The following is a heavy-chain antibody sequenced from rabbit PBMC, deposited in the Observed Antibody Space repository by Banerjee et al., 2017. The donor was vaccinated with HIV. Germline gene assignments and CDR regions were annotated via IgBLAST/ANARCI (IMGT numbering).Heavy chain of an antibody. CDR1: GFSFNNKYV. D-gene: IGHD6-1*01. V-gene: IGHV1S45*01. Sequence: QEQLEESGGDLVKPEGSLTLTCTASGFSFNNKYVMCWVRQAPGKGLEWIACINSNTGNTVYATWAKGTFPISKTSSTTVTLQMTSLTAADTATYFCSRDVDVGYVGVGYALWGPGTLVTVS. CDR2: INSNTGNT. CDR3: SRDVDVGYVGVGYAL. J-gene: IGHJ4*01.